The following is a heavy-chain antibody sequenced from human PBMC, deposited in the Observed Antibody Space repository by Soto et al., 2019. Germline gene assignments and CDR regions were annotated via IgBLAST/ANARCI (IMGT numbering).Heavy chain of an antibody. CDR1: GFSLTTSETS. J-gene: IGHJ5*02. Sequence: SCPTLVNPTQTLTLTCTFSGFSLTTSETSXSWIRQPPGKALEWLALIDGDDDKYYSTSLKTRLTISKDTSKNQVVLAMTNMDSVDTATYYCARATSYTSSWPSNWFDPWGQGTLVTVSS. V-gene: IGHV2-70*01. CDR3: ARATSYTSSWPSNWFDP. CDR2: IDGDDDK. D-gene: IGHD6-13*01.